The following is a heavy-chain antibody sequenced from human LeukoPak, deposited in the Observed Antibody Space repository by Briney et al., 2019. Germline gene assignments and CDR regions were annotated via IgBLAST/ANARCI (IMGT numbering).Heavy chain of an antibody. Sequence: ASVKVSCKASGGTFSSYAISWVRQAPGQGLEWMGRIIPILGIANYAQKFQGRVTITADKSTSTAYMELSSLRSEDTAVYYCARMAVAGTSDYWGQGTLVTVSS. V-gene: IGHV1-69*04. J-gene: IGHJ4*02. CDR2: IIPILGIA. CDR1: GGTFSSYA. CDR3: ARMAVAGTSDY. D-gene: IGHD6-19*01.